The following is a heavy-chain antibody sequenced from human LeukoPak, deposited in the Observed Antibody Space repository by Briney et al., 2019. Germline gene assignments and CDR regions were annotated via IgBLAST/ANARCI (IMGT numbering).Heavy chain of an antibody. CDR1: GYTFTGYY. CDR2: VHPNTGVT. CDR3: ASLTISTGSGNY. V-gene: IGHV1-2*02. Sequence: ASVKVSCKAPGYTFTGYYVQWVRQAPGQRLEWMGSVHPNTGVTNYAQKFQGRVTMARDTSISTAYMELSSLRSDDTAVYYCASLTISTGSGNYWGQGTLVTVSS. J-gene: IGHJ4*02. D-gene: IGHD2-8*02.